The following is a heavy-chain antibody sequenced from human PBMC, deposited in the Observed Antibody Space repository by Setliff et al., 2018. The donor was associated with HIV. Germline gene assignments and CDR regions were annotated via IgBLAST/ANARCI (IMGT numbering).Heavy chain of an antibody. J-gene: IGHJ6*03. V-gene: IGHV1-18*01. CDR3: ARLSIPAYYYMYV. Sequence: GASVKVSCKASGYTFTTYGITWVRQAPGQGLEWTGWISTYNGNTNYAQKFQGRVTMTTVTSTSTAYMELRSLRSDDTAVYYCARLSIPAYYYMYVWGKGTSVTVSS. CDR2: ISTYNGNT. CDR1: GYTFTTYG. D-gene: IGHD2-21*01.